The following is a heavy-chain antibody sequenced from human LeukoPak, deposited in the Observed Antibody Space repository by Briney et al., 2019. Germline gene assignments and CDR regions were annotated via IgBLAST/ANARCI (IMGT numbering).Heavy chain of an antibody. J-gene: IGHJ4*02. V-gene: IGHV4-59*01. CDR1: GGSISSYY. D-gene: IGHD5-18*01. Sequence: SETLSLTCTVSGGSISSYYWSWLRQPPGKGLEWLGYIYYSGSTNYNPSLKSRVTISVDTSKNQFSLKLSSVTAADTAVYYCARGPRGYSYGYLGYWGQGTLVTVSS. CDR2: IYYSGST. CDR3: ARGPRGYSYGYLGY.